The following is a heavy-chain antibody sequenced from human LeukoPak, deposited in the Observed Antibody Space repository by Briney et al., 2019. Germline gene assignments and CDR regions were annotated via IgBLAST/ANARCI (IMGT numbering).Heavy chain of an antibody. Sequence: GGSLRLSCAASGFTFSNYWMHWVRQAPGKGLVWVSRIDNDGSGTVYADSVKGRFTVFRDNAKNTLFLQMNSLRAEDTAVYYCAGDRPHNWSDPWGQGTLVTVSS. V-gene: IGHV3-74*01. CDR1: GFTFSNYW. CDR2: IDNDGSGT. CDR3: AGDRPHNWSDP. J-gene: IGHJ5*02.